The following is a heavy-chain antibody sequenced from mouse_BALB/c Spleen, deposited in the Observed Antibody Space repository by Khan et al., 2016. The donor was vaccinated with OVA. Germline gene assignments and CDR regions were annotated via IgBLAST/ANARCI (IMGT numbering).Heavy chain of an antibody. J-gene: IGHJ2*01. CDR3: AREGESYYYGPFDY. CDR1: GYSFTGYF. V-gene: IGHV1-20*02. Sequence: VQLKQSGPELVKPGASVKISCKASGYSFTGYFMNWVMQSHGKSLEWIGRINPYNGDTFYNQMFKGKATLTVDKSSTTAHMELRSLASEDSAVYYCAREGESYYYGPFDYWGQGTTLTVSS. D-gene: IGHD1-1*01. CDR2: INPYNGDT.